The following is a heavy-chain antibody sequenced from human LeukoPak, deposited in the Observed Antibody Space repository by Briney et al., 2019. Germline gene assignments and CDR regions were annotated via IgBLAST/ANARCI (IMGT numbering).Heavy chain of an antibody. D-gene: IGHD2-21*02. CDR3: TTEGARDSWYYYMDV. CDR1: GFTFSDYY. CDR2: ISSSGRT. J-gene: IGHJ6*03. Sequence: PGGSLRLSCAASGFTFSDYYMSWIRQAPGKGLEGVSYISSSGRTYYADSVKARFTISRDNSKNTLYLQMNSLRAEDTAVYYCTTEGARDSWYYYMDVWGKGTTVTVSS. V-gene: IGHV3-11*01.